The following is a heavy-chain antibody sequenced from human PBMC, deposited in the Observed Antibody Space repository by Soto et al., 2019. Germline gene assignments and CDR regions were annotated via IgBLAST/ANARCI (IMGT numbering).Heavy chain of an antibody. J-gene: IGHJ5*02. CDR3: ARDLMDYGGNWFDP. V-gene: IGHV4-31*03. Sequence: TLSLTCTVSGGSISSGGYYWSWIRQHPGKGLEWIGYIYYSGSTYYNPSLKSRVTISVDTSKNQFSLKLSSVTAADTAVYYCARDLMDYGGNWFDPWGQGTLVTVSS. CDR2: IYYSGST. CDR1: GGSISSGGYY. D-gene: IGHD4-17*01.